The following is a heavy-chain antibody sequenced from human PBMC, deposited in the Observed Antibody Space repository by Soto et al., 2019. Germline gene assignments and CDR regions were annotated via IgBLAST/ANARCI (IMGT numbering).Heavy chain of an antibody. CDR2: INPHGGST. CDR1: GDTFTSYY. Sequence: ASVKVSCKAPGDTFTSYYLNWVRQAPGQGLEWMGVINPHGGSTKYAQKFQGRITMTRDTSRSTVYMELSSLRSDDTAIYYCARSSGGNFGIIIEGSNWFDPWGQGTLVTVST. J-gene: IGHJ5*02. V-gene: IGHV1-46*01. D-gene: IGHD3-3*01. CDR3: ARSSGGNFGIIIEGSNWFDP.